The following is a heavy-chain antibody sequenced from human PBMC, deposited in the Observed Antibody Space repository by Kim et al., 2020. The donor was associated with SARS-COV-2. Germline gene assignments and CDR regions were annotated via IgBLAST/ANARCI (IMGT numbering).Heavy chain of an antibody. CDR3: TSTLKLVAFHH. J-gene: IGHJ1*01. CDR2: IYYSGNT. V-gene: IGHV4-39*01. D-gene: IGHD2-8*02. CDR1: GGSISSSSYY. Sequence: SETLSLTCTVSGGSISSSSYYWGWIRQPPGKGLEWIGSIYYSGNTYYNPSLKSRVTISVDTSKNQFSLKLSSVTAADTAVYYCTSTLKLVAFHHWGQGTL.